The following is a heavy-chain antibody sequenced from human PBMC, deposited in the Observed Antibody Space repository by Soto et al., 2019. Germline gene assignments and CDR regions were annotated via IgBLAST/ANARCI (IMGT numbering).Heavy chain of an antibody. Sequence: EVQLVESGGGLVQPGRSLRLSCAASGFTFDDYAMHWVRQAPGKGLEWVSGINWNSGSIGYADSVKGGFTVSRDNAKNSLYLQMNSLRAEDTALYYCAKDKRGMITFGGIIVSWGQGTLVTVSS. CDR2: INWNSGSI. CDR1: GFTFDDYA. D-gene: IGHD3-16*02. V-gene: IGHV3-9*01. CDR3: AKDKRGMITFGGIIVS. J-gene: IGHJ5*02.